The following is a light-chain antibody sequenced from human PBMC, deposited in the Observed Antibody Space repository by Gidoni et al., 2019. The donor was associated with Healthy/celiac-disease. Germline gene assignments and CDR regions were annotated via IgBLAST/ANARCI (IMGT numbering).Light chain of an antibody. Sequence: SYDLTHPPSVSVPPGQTASITCSGDKLGDKYACWYQQKPAQSPVLVIYQDSKRPSGIPERFSGSNSGNTATLTISGTQAMDEADYYCQAWDSSTVVFGGGTKLTVL. CDR1: KLGDKY. CDR3: QAWDSSTVV. J-gene: IGLJ2*01. V-gene: IGLV3-1*01. CDR2: QDS.